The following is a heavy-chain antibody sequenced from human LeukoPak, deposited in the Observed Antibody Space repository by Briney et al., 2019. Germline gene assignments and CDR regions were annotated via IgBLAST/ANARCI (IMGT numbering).Heavy chain of an antibody. CDR3: AKALYFDWLPFDY. V-gene: IGHV3-21*04. J-gene: IGHJ4*02. Sequence: GGSLRLSCAASGFTFSSYSMNWVRQAPGKGLEWVSSISSSSSYIYYADSVKGRFTISRDNAKNSLYLQMNSLRAEDTALYYCAKALYFDWLPFDYWGQGTLVTVSS. CDR2: ISSSSSYI. CDR1: GFTFSSYS. D-gene: IGHD3-9*01.